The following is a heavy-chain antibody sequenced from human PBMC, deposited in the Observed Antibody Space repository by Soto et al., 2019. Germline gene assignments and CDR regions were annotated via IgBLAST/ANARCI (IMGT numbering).Heavy chain of an antibody. CDR3: AKNRESGTYYVDAFDI. V-gene: IGHV3-23*01. J-gene: IGHJ3*02. CDR1: GFTFNTYT. D-gene: IGHD1-26*01. Sequence: QPGGSLRLSCAASGFTFNTYTMSWVRQAPGKGLEWVSAISGSGGSTYYADSVEGRFTISRDSSKNTLYLQMNSLRAEDTAVYYCAKNRESGTYYVDAFDIWGQGTRVTVSS. CDR2: ISGSGGST.